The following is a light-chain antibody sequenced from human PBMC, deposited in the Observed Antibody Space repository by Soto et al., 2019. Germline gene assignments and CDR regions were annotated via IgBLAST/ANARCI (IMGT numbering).Light chain of an antibody. J-gene: IGKJ1*01. CDR3: QQNYSTPLA. CDR2: AAS. Sequence: DIQMTQSPSSLSASVGDRVTITCRASQSISSYLNWYQQKPGKAPKLLIYAASSLQSGVPSRFSGSGSGIDFTLTISSLQPEDFATYYCQQNYSTPLAFGQGTKVEIK. CDR1: QSISSY. V-gene: IGKV1-39*01.